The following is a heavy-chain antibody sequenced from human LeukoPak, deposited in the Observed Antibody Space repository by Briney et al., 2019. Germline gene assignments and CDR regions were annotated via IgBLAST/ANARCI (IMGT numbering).Heavy chain of an antibody. CDR3: ARPMLRASSWFEP. CDR1: GYTFTGYY. J-gene: IGHJ5*02. D-gene: IGHD2-15*01. CDR2: INPNSGGT. Sequence: VASVKVSCKASGYTFTGYYMHWVRQAPGQGLEWMGWINPNSGGTNYAQKFQGRVTMTRDTSISTAYMELSRLRSDDTAVYYCARPMLRASSWFEPWGQGTLVTVSS. V-gene: IGHV1-2*02.